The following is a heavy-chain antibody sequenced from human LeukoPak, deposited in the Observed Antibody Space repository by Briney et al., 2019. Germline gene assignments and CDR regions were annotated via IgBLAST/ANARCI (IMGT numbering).Heavy chain of an antibody. CDR1: GFTFSSYS. V-gene: IGHV3-48*01. D-gene: IGHD3-22*01. CDR2: ISSSSSTI. Sequence: PGGSLRLSCAASGFTFSSYSMNWVRQAPGRGREWVSYISSSSSTIYYADSVRDGFIISRDNAKQSFYVQMNSLRAEDTAVYYCARVLHKRNYDSSTYYGYWGQGTLVTVSS. J-gene: IGHJ4*02. CDR3: ARVLHKRNYDSSTYYGY.